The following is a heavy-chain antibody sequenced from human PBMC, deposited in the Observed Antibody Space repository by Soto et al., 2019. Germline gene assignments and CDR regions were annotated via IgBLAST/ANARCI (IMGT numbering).Heavy chain of an antibody. CDR1: GFRFSDSA. D-gene: IGHD1-26*01. V-gene: IGHV3-73*01. CDR2: IGNKGENYVT. J-gene: IGHJ5*02. CDR3: TKFSGTSSAPAA. Sequence: EVQLVESGGDLVQPGGSLKLPCAASGFRFSDSAMHWVRQASGKGLEWVGRIGNKGENYVTTYGPSVKGRFIISLDDLRNTAQLHMRSLRTEDTAIYYCTKFSGTSSAPAALGPGTLVTVTS.